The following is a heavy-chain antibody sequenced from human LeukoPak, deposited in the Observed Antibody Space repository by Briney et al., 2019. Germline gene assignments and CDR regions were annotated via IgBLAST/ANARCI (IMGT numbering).Heavy chain of an antibody. CDR3: ARDRAAPPNSGYYYYPVVGRFDP. CDR1: GYTFTSYY. CDR2: INPNSGGT. V-gene: IGHV1-2*02. Sequence: ASVKVSCKASGYTFTSYYMHWVRQAPGQGLEWMGWINPNSGGTNYAQKFQGRVTMTRDTSISTAYMELSRLRSDDTAVYYCARDRAAPPNSGYYYYPVVGRFDPWGQGTLVTVSS. D-gene: IGHD3-22*01. J-gene: IGHJ5*02.